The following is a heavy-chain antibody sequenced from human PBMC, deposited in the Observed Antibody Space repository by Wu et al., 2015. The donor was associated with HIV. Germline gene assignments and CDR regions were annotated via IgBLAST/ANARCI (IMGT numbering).Heavy chain of an antibody. Sequence: QVQLVQSGAEVKKPGASVKVSCKASGYTFTSYGISWVRQAPGQGLEWMGWISAYNGNTNYAQRLQDRVTMTTDTSTSTAYMELRSLRSDDTAVYYCARESRTRWLQFADLDYWGQGTLVTVSS. J-gene: IGHJ4*02. CDR2: ISAYNGNT. D-gene: IGHD5-24*01. CDR3: ARESRTRWLQFADLDY. V-gene: IGHV1-18*01. CDR1: GYTFTSYG.